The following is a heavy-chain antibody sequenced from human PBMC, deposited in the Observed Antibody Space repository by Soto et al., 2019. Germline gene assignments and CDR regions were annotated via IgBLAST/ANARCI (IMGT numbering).Heavy chain of an antibody. CDR3: ARGYPKDY. D-gene: IGHD5-18*01. CDR1: GFTFSSYA. V-gene: IGHV3-30-3*01. CDR2: ISYDGSNK. Sequence: QVQLVESGGGVVQPGRSLRLSCAASGFTFSSYAMHWVRQAPGKGLEWVAVISYDGSNKYYADSVKGRFTISRDNSKNTLYLQMNSLRAEDTAVYYCARGYPKDYWGQGTLVTVSS. J-gene: IGHJ4*02.